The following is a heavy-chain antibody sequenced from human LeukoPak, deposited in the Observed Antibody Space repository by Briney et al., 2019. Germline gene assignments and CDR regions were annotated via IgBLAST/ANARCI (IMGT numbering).Heavy chain of an antibody. CDR3: AKGDCGDKCLLVDY. D-gene: IGHD2-21*01. J-gene: IGHJ4*02. Sequence: GGSLRLSCAASGFTFSSYAMSWVRQAPGKGLEWVSVISGSGGITLYADSVKGRFTISRDNSKNTLYMQMNSLRAEDRAVYYCAKGDCGDKCLLVDYWGQGTLVTVSS. CDR1: GFTFSSYA. CDR2: ISGSGGIT. V-gene: IGHV3-23*01.